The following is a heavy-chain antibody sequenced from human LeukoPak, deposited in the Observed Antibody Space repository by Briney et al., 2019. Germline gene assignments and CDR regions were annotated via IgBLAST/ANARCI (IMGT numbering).Heavy chain of an antibody. CDR2: VYRSGSS. Sequence: PSETLSLTRTVSGDSITTSSNYWGWLRHLPGKGLEWIGSVYRSGSSYYNPSLKSRVTISVDTSKNQFTLNLTSVTAADTAVYHCARRGTSGWAYYFDFWGPGSLLTVSS. CDR1: GDSITTSSNY. CDR3: ARRGTSGWAYYFDF. V-gene: IGHV4-39*01. D-gene: IGHD6-19*01. J-gene: IGHJ4*02.